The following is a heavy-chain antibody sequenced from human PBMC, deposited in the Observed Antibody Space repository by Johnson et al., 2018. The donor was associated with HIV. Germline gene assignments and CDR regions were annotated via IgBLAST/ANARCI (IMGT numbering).Heavy chain of an antibody. J-gene: IGHJ3*02. CDR3: ATEARGVHGTLRFLEWSDGFDI. Sequence: VQLVESGGGVVQPGRSLRLSCAASGFTFSYYSMHWVRQAPGKGLEWVAVISHDGSNKYYADSVKGRFTISRDNSKNTLYLQMNSLRTEDTAVYYCATEARGVHGTLRFLEWSDGFDIWGQGTMVTVSS. CDR2: ISHDGSNK. CDR1: GFTFSYYS. D-gene: IGHD3-3*01. V-gene: IGHV3-30-3*01.